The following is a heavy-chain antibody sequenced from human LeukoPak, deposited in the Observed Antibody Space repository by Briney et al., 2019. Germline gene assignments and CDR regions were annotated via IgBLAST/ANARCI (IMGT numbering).Heavy chain of an antibody. V-gene: IGHV4-39*01. CDR1: GGSISSYY. D-gene: IGHD6-13*01. CDR3: ARHVTAAGSGWFDP. J-gene: IGHJ5*02. Sequence: PSETLSLTCTVSGGSISSYYWGWIHQPPGKGLEWIGSIYYSGSTYYNPSLKSRVTISVDTSKNQFSLKLSSVTAADTAVYYCARHVTAAGSGWFDPWGQGTLVTVSS. CDR2: IYYSGST.